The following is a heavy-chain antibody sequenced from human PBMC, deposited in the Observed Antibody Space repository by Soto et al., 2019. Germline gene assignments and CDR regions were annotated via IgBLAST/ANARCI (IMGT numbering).Heavy chain of an antibody. CDR1: GYTFSNYG. Sequence: QVQLVQSGAEVKKPGASVTVSCKTSGYTFSNYGINWVRQAPGQGLEWMGWISDYNGNTNYAQTGQGRVTMTTDTSTGTVYIELRSLKSDDTAIYYCSRFIMVGGWFDPNYYHGMDVWGQGTTVTVSS. CDR2: ISDYNGNT. V-gene: IGHV1-18*01. D-gene: IGHD6-19*01. J-gene: IGHJ6*02. CDR3: SRFIMVGGWFDPNYYHGMDV.